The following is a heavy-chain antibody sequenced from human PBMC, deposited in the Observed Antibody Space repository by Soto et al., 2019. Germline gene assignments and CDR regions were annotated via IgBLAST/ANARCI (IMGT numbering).Heavy chain of an antibody. D-gene: IGHD1-26*01. CDR1: GYSFTRYY. CDR2: ISAYNGNT. J-gene: IGHJ4*02. CDR3: ARGGQWDFLSDY. V-gene: IGHV1-18*01. Sequence: QVQLVQSGAGVKKPGASVKVSCKASGYSFTRYYINWVRQAPGQGLEWMGWISAYNGNTHYEEKLQGRVTLTTDTSTSTAYMELRSLRSDDTAVYFCARGGQWDFLSDYWGQGTLVTVSS.